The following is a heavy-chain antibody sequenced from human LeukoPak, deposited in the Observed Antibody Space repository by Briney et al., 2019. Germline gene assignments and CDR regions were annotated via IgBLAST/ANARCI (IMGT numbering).Heavy chain of an antibody. CDR3: ATGFHCGGDCHHPFDY. V-gene: IGHV3-30*03. CDR1: GFTFSSYG. Sequence: PGGSLRLSCAASGFTFSSYGMHWVRQAPGKGLEWVAVISYDGSNKYYADSVKGRFTISRDNSKNTLYLQMNSLRAEDTAVYYCATGFHCGGDCHHPFDYWGQGTLVTVSS. CDR2: ISYDGSNK. D-gene: IGHD2-21*02. J-gene: IGHJ4*02.